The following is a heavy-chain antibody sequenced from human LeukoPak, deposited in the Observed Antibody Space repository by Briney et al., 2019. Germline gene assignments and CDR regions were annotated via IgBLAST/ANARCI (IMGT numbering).Heavy chain of an antibody. CDR3: AGSSWYSFDY. CDR1: GGSISSSSYY. CDR2: IYYSGST. J-gene: IGHJ4*02. V-gene: IGHV4-39*07. Sequence: SETLSLTCTVSGGSISSSSYYWGWIRQPPGKGLEWIGSIYYSGSTNYNPSLKSRVTMSVDTSKNQFSLKLSSVTAADTAVYYCAGSSWYSFDYWGQGTLVTVSS. D-gene: IGHD6-13*01.